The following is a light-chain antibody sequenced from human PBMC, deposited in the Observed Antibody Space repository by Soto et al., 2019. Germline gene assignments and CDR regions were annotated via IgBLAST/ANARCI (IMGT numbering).Light chain of an antibody. CDR3: IFYAGRNIWV. J-gene: IGLJ7*01. Sequence: QSALTQPPSASGSPGRSVTISCSGTSSDVGDYNSVSWYQQHPGKAPKLMIYEVSKRPSGVPDRFSGSKSGNAASLTVSGLQAEDEADYYCIFYAGRNIWVFGGGIQVTVL. CDR2: EVS. V-gene: IGLV2-8*01. CDR1: SSDVGDYNS.